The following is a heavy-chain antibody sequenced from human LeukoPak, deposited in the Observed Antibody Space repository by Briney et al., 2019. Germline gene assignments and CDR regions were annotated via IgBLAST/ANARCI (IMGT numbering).Heavy chain of an antibody. J-gene: IGHJ6*02. D-gene: IGHD3-22*01. Sequence: SVKVSCKASGGTFSSYAISWVRQAPGQGLXXXXXXXXXXGIANYAQKFQGRVTITADKSTSTAYMELSSLRSEDTAVYYCARVPLGYDPVRDYYYGMDVWGQGTTVTVSS. CDR1: GGTFSSYA. V-gene: IGHV1-69*04. CDR2: XXXXXGIA. CDR3: ARVPLGYDPVRDYYYGMDV.